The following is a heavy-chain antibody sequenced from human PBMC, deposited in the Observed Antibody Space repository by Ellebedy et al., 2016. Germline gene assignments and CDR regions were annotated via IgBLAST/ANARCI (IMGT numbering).Heavy chain of an antibody. CDR3: ARPNVGRQLAYFDY. CDR1: GGSFSGYY. J-gene: IGHJ4*02. Sequence: SETLSLTXAVYGGSFSGYYWSWIRQPPGKGLEWIGEINHSGSTNYNPSLKSRVTISVDTSKNQFSLKLSSVTAADTAVYYCARPNVGRQLAYFDYWGQGTLVTVSS. D-gene: IGHD6-13*01. CDR2: INHSGST. V-gene: IGHV4-34*01.